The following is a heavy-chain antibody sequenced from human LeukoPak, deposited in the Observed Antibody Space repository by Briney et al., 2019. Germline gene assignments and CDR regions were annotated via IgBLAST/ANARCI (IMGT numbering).Heavy chain of an antibody. Sequence: SETLSLTCTVSGGSISSGSYYWSWIRQPAGKGLEWIGRIYTSGSTHYNPSLKSRVTISVDTSKNQFSLKLSSVTAADTAVYYCARYVDTAMADYWGQGTLVTVSS. J-gene: IGHJ4*02. CDR3: ARYVDTAMADY. V-gene: IGHV4-61*02. D-gene: IGHD5-18*01. CDR2: IYTSGST. CDR1: GGSISSGSYY.